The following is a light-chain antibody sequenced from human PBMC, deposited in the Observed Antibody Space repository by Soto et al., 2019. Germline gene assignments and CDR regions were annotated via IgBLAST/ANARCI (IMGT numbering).Light chain of an antibody. CDR2: EAS. CDR3: QQYRT. J-gene: IGKJ1*01. V-gene: IGKV3D-20*02. Sequence: EIVLTQSPATLSLSPGERATLSCRASQSVSSSSLAWYQQNPGQAPRLLIYEASSRATGIPDRFSGSGSGTDFTLTISRLEHEDVAVYYCQQYRTFGQGTKVDI. CDR1: QSVSSSS.